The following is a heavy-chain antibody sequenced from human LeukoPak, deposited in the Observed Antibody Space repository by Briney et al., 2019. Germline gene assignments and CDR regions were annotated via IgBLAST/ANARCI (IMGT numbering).Heavy chain of an antibody. J-gene: IGHJ4*02. D-gene: IGHD3-9*01. CDR2: ITWNSDAI. Sequence: PGGSLRLSCAASGFIFDDYAMFWVRRTPGKGLEYVSGITWNSDAIGYADSVKGRFTISRDNAKKSLYLQMDSLRVEDTALYYCARAHYDILTGYYTWGDYWGQGTLVTVSS. CDR1: GFIFDDYA. CDR3: ARAHYDILTGYYTWGDY. V-gene: IGHV3-9*01.